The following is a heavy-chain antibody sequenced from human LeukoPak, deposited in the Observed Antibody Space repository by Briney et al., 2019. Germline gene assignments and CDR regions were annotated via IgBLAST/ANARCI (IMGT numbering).Heavy chain of an antibody. D-gene: IGHD3-3*01. V-gene: IGHV4-34*01. J-gene: IGHJ4*02. CDR2: INHSGST. CDR3: ARVHPNDFWSGAFDY. Sequence: SETLSLTCAVYGGSLSGYYWNWIRQPPGKGLEWIGDINHSGSTSYNPSLKSRVTISVDTSKNQFSLKLSPVTAADTAVYYCARVHPNDFWSGAFDYWGQGTLVTVSS. CDR1: GGSLSGYY.